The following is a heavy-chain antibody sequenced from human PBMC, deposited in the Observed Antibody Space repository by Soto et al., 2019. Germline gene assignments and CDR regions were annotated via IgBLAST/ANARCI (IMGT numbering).Heavy chain of an antibody. CDR1: GFTFSSYA. D-gene: IGHD3-22*01. V-gene: IGHV3-23*01. Sequence: GGSLILSCAASGFTFSSYAMGWVRQAPGKGLEWVSAISGSGGSTYYADSVKGRFTISRDNSKNTLYLQMNSLRAEDTAVYYCAKVYDSSGYYSLSPYYYGMDVWGQGTTVTVSS. J-gene: IGHJ6*02. CDR2: ISGSGGST. CDR3: AKVYDSSGYYSLSPYYYGMDV.